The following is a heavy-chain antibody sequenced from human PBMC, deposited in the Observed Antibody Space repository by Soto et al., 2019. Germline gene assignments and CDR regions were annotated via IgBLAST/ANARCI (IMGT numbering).Heavy chain of an antibody. D-gene: IGHD2-2*01. V-gene: IGHV3-30-3*01. CDR3: ARARLDTPALDY. Sequence: GGSLRLSCAASGFTFRSYAMHWVRQAPGKGLEWVAGISYDGSNKYCADSVKGRFTISRDNSKNTLYLQMNSLRAEDTAVYYCARARLDTPALDYWGQGTLVTVSS. CDR2: ISYDGSNK. J-gene: IGHJ4*02. CDR1: GFTFRSYA.